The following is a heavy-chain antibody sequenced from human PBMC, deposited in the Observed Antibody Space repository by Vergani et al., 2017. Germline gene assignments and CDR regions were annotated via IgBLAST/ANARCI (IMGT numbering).Heavy chain of an antibody. CDR3: ARDSPKYPSGYFQH. J-gene: IGHJ1*01. CDR1: RFNFSNYG. CDR2: ISYDGSQK. Sequence: QVELVEFGGGVVQPGRSLRLSCAASRFNFSNYGMHWVRQAPGKGLEWVAVISYDGSQKYYVDSVKGRFTISRDDSKNTLYLQMNSLRAEDTAVYYCARDSPKYPSGYFQHWGQGTLVTVSS. D-gene: IGHD2/OR15-2a*01. V-gene: IGHV3-30*03.